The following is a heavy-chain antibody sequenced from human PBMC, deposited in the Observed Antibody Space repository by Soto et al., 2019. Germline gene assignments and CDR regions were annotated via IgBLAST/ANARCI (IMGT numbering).Heavy chain of an antibody. D-gene: IGHD5-18*01. Sequence: EVQLLESGGGLVRPGGSLRLSCAASGFTFSSYAMSWVRQAPGKGLEWVSTISGSDGRTYSTDSVKGRFTLSRDNSTNTAYLQMNSLRVEDTAVYYCAKGVSQYTPLALFDYWGRGTLVTVSS. J-gene: IGHJ4*02. CDR2: ISGSDGRT. CDR1: GFTFSSYA. V-gene: IGHV3-23*01. CDR3: AKGVSQYTPLALFDY.